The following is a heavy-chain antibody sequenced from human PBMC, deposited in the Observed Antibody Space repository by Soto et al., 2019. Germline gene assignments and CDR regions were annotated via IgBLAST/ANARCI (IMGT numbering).Heavy chain of an antibody. V-gene: IGHV1-18*01. Sequence: QVQLVQSGAEVKKPGASVKVSCKTSGYTFTSYHISWVRQAPGQGLEWMGGIRAYNTNTNYAQKFQGRVTMTTDTLTSTAYMELRSLRSDDTAVYYCASDTPPTDYWGQGTLVTVSS. CDR2: IRAYNTNT. CDR1: GYTFTSYH. J-gene: IGHJ4*02. CDR3: ASDTPPTDY.